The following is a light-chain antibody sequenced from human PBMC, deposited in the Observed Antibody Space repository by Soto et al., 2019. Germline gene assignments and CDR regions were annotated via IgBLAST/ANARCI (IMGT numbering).Light chain of an antibody. Sequence: EIVLTQSPGTLSLSPGERATLSCRASQSLSSSQLAWYQQKPGQAPRLLMYGASNMAAGIPDRFSGSGSGTDFTLTITRLEPEDFAMYYCQRYDSLRTFGQGTKVDIK. J-gene: IGKJ1*01. CDR2: GAS. CDR1: QSLSSSQ. CDR3: QRYDSLRT. V-gene: IGKV3-20*01.